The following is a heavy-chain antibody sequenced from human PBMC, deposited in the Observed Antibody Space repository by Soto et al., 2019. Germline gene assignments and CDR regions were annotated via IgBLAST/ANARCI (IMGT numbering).Heavy chain of an antibody. D-gene: IGHD5-12*01. CDR1: GGSFSTYT. CDR2: IIPMFGII. V-gene: IGHV1-69*17. Sequence: QVLLVQSGAEVKKPGSSVKVSCKVSGGSFSTYTLTWVRQAPGQGLEWMGGIIPMFGIINYAQKFQGRVTITADRSTTTAYMELISLRSDDTAVYYCAIPTPITGVYWGQGAQVTVSS. J-gene: IGHJ4*02. CDR3: AIPTPITGVY.